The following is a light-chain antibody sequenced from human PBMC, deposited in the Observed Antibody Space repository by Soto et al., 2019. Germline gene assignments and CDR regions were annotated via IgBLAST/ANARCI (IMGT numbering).Light chain of an antibody. CDR2: DAS. CDR1: QSVSSY. CDR3: QQRSNWPPT. Sequence: EIVLTQSPATLSLSPGERATLACRASQSVSSYLAWYQQKPGQAPRLLIYDASNMDTGIPARFSGSGSGTDFTLTISSLEPEDFAVYYCQQRSNWPPTFGGGTKVEIK. J-gene: IGKJ4*01. V-gene: IGKV3-11*01.